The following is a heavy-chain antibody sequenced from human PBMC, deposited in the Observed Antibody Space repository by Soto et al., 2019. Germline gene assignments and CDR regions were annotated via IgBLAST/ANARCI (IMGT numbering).Heavy chain of an antibody. D-gene: IGHD5-12*01. CDR1: GYTFTSYG. CDR3: ARVQSGYDFAY. J-gene: IGHJ4*02. CDR2: ISAYNGNT. V-gene: IGHV1-18*01. Sequence: QVQLVQSGAEVKKPGASVKVSCKASGYTFTSYGINWVRQAPGQGLEWMGWISAYNGNTHYAQKLQGRXTXTXXTSTSTAYMELRSLRSADTAVYYCARVQSGYDFAYWGQGTLVTVSS.